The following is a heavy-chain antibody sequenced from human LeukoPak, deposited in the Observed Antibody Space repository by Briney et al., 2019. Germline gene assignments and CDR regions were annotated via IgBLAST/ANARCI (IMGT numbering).Heavy chain of an antibody. CDR3: AKTRPLDSSWSHGDY. D-gene: IGHD6-6*01. CDR1: GFTFSSYA. J-gene: IGHJ4*02. Sequence: GGSLRLSCAASGFTFSSYAMSWVRQAPGKGLEWVSAISGSGDSTYYGDSVKGRFTISRDNSKNTLYLQMNSLRAEDTAVYYCAKTRPLDSSWSHGDYWGQGTLVTVSS. V-gene: IGHV3-23*01. CDR2: ISGSGDST.